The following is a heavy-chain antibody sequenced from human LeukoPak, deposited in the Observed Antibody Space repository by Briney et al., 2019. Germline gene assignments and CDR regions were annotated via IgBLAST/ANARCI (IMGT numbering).Heavy chain of an antibody. J-gene: IGHJ4*02. D-gene: IGHD2-2*01. CDR1: GYRFTSYW. V-gene: IGHV5-51*01. CDR3: ARRGLYATSPFDF. Sequence: GESLKISCKGSGYRFTSYWIGWVRQMPGKGLEWMGIIYPGDSDTRYSPSFQGQVTISADKSISTAFLQWSSLKASDTAMYYCARRGLYATSPFDFWGQGTLVTVSS. CDR2: IYPGDSDT.